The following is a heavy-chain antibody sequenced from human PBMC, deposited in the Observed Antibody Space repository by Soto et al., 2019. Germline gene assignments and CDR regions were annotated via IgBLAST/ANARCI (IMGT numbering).Heavy chain of an antibody. V-gene: IGHV3-23*01. J-gene: IGHJ4*02. Sequence: GGSLRLSCAASGFTFSSYSMSWVRQAPGKGLEWVSSIGSSGYSTYYADSVKGRFTISRDNSKNTLYLQMNSLRAEDTAVYYCAKDPRTPGYFDSWGQGAKVTVSS. CDR1: GFTFSSYS. D-gene: IGHD2-2*01. CDR3: AKDPRTPGYFDS. CDR2: IGSSGYST.